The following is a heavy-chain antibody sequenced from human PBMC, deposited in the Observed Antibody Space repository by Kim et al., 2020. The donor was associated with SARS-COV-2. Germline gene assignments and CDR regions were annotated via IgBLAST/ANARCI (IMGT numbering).Heavy chain of an antibody. Sequence: GGSLRLSCAASGLTFSDYYMSWIRQAPGKGLEWVSYISSSGSTIYYADSVKGRFTISRDNAKNSLYLQMNSLRAEDTAVYYCARDGTRITGTTAFDIWGQGTMVTVSS. J-gene: IGHJ3*02. CDR1: GLTFSDYY. D-gene: IGHD1-20*01. CDR2: ISSSGSTI. V-gene: IGHV3-11*01. CDR3: ARDGTRITGTTAFDI.